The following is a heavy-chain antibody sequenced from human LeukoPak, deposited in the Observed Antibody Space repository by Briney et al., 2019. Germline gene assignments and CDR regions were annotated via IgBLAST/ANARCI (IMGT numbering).Heavy chain of an antibody. CDR2: IYYSGST. D-gene: IGHD5-18*01. J-gene: IGHJ4*02. CDR1: GGSISRYY. CDR3: ARKIQYYDY. Sequence: PSETLSLTCTVSGGSISRYYWSWIRQPPGKGLEWIGYIYYSGSTNYNPSLKSRVTISVDTSKNQFSLKLSSVTAADTAVYYCARKIQYYDYWGQGTLVTVSS. V-gene: IGHV4-59*01.